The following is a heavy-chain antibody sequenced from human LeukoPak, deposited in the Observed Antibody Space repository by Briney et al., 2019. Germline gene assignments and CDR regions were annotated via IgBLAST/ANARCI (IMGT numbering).Heavy chain of an antibody. Sequence: SETLSLTCTVSGGSISSYYWSWIRQPPGKGLEWIGYIYYSGSTNYNPSLKSRVTISVDTSKNQFSLKLSSVIAADTAVYYCAGGLPYFDYWGQGTLVTVSS. CDR2: IYYSGST. CDR1: GGSISSYY. D-gene: IGHD3-16*01. CDR3: AGGLPYFDY. J-gene: IGHJ4*02. V-gene: IGHV4-59*01.